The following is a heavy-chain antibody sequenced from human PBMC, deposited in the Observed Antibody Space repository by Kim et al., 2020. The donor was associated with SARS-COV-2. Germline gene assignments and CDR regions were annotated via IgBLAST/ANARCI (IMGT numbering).Heavy chain of an antibody. V-gene: IGHV3-23*01. J-gene: IGHJ4*02. CDR2: ISGSGGST. D-gene: IGHD6-19*01. CDR1: GFTFSSYA. Sequence: GGSLRLSCAASGFTFSSYAMSWVRQAPGKGLEWVSAISGSGGSTYYADSVKGRFTISRDNSKNTLYLQMNSLRAEDTAVYYCAPKGGGWLGGYFDYWGQGTLVTVSS. CDR3: APKGGGWLGGYFDY.